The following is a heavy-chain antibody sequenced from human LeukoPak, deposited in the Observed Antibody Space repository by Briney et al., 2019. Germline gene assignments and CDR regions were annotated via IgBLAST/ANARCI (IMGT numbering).Heavy chain of an antibody. Sequence: ASVKVSCKASGYTFNTYSMNWVRQAPGQRLEWMGWINIDNGNTNFAQKFQGRVTVTTDTSTSTAFMELRSLTSDDTAVYYCARLSTATRGKVDLWGQGTLVTVSS. J-gene: IGHJ5*02. CDR3: ARLSTATRGKVDL. CDR1: GYTFNTYS. V-gene: IGHV1-18*01. CDR2: INIDNGNT. D-gene: IGHD4-11*01.